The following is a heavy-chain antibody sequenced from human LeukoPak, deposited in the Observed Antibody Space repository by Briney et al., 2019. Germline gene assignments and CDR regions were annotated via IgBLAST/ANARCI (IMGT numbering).Heavy chain of an antibody. CDR2: IYYTGGT. Sequence: PSETLSLTCSVSGGSLTSSSYYWGWIRQSPEKGLEWIGSIYYTGGTHYSPSLKSRVTISVDTSKNQFSLKLSSVTAADTAVYYCAKVVAVATIDYWGQGTLVTVSS. J-gene: IGHJ4*02. V-gene: IGHV4-39*01. CDR1: GGSLTSSSYY. CDR3: AKVVAVATIDY. D-gene: IGHD5-12*01.